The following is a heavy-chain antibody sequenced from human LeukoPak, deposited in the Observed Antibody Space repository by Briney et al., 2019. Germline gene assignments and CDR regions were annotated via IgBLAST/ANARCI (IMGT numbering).Heavy chain of an antibody. CDR2: MNPNSGNT. V-gene: IGHV1-8*03. CDR1: GYTFTSYD. CDR3: ARDYDFWSGYYGNAFDI. J-gene: IGHJ3*02. D-gene: IGHD3-3*01. Sequence: ASVKVSCKASGYTFTSYDINWVRQATGQGLEWMGWMNPNSGNTGYAQKFQGRVTITRNTSISTAYMELSSLRSDDTAVYYCARDYDFWSGYYGNAFDIWGQGTMVTVSS.